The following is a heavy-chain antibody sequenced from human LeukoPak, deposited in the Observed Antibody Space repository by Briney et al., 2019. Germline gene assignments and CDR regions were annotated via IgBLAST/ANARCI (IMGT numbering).Heavy chain of an antibody. J-gene: IGHJ4*02. Sequence: GGSLRLSCAASGFTFSSYAMSWVRQAPGKGLEWVSAISGSGGSTYYADSVKGRFTISRDNSKNTLYLQMNSLRAEDTAVYYCANDHLQQWLVRYFDYWGQGTLVTVSS. D-gene: IGHD6-19*01. V-gene: IGHV3-23*01. CDR1: GFTFSSYA. CDR3: ANDHLQQWLVRYFDY. CDR2: ISGSGGST.